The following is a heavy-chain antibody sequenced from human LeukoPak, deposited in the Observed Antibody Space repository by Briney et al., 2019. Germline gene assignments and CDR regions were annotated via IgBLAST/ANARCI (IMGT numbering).Heavy chain of an antibody. CDR1: GGSISSYY. CDR3: ARQRADRIFGVVMGFGLDY. D-gene: IGHD3-3*02. CDR2: IYYTGSA. J-gene: IGHJ4*02. V-gene: IGHV4-59*12. Sequence: SETLSLTCTVSGGSISSYYWSWIRQPPGKGLEWIGYIYYTGSANYNPSLKSRVTMSVDTSKNQFSLKLSSVTAADTAVYYCARQRADRIFGVVMGFGLDYWGRGTLVTVSS.